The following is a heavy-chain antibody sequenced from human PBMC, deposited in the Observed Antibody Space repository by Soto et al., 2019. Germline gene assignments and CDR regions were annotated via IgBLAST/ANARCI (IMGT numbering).Heavy chain of an antibody. CDR2: IYHSGST. J-gene: IGHJ6*02. D-gene: IGHD2-2*01. V-gene: IGHV4-38-2*02. Sequence: SETLSLTCTVSGYSISSGYYWGWIRQPPGKGLEWIGSIYHSGSTYYNPSLKSRVTISVDTSKNQFSLKLGSVTAADTAVYYCARDQIVVVPAAMLYYYYYGMDVWGQGTTVTVSS. CDR3: ARDQIVVVPAAMLYYYYYGMDV. CDR1: GYSISSGYY.